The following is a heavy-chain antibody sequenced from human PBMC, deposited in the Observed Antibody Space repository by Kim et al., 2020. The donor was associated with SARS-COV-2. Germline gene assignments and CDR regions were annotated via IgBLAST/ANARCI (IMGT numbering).Heavy chain of an antibody. CDR2: IYTSGST. CDR3: ARDRHTPPYYEPFDY. Sequence: SETLSLTCTVSGGSISSYYWSWIRQPAGKGLEWIGRIYTSGSTNYNPSLKSRVTMSVDTSKNQFSLKLSSVTAVDTAVYYCARDRHTPPYYEPFDYWGQGTLVTVSS. CDR1: GGSISSYY. D-gene: IGHD1-26*01. V-gene: IGHV4-4*07. J-gene: IGHJ4*02.